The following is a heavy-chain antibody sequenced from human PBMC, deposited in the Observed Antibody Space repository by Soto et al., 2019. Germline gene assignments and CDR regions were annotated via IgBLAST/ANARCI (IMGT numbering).Heavy chain of an antibody. Sequence: QVQLVQSGAEVKKPGASVKVSCKASGYTFTSYAMHWVRQAPGQRLEWMGWINAGNGNTKYSQKFQGRVTITRDTSASTAYMELSSLRSEDTAVYYCAREALGARDSSWYNWFDPWGQGTLVTVSS. V-gene: IGHV1-3*01. CDR3: AREALGARDSSWYNWFDP. CDR1: GYTFTSYA. J-gene: IGHJ5*02. D-gene: IGHD6-13*01. CDR2: INAGNGNT.